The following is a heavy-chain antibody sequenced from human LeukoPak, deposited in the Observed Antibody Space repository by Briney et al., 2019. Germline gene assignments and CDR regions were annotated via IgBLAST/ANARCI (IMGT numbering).Heavy chain of an antibody. CDR1: RFTFSSYA. Sequence: GGSLRLSCAASRFTFSSYAMHWVRQAPGKGLEWVAVISYDGSNKYYADSVKGRFTISRDNSKNTLYLQMNSLRAEDTAVYYCARDSRIAAAGIHLSVFDYWGQGTLVTVSS. CDR2: ISYDGSNK. CDR3: ARDSRIAAAGIHLSVFDY. V-gene: IGHV3-30-3*01. D-gene: IGHD6-13*01. J-gene: IGHJ4*02.